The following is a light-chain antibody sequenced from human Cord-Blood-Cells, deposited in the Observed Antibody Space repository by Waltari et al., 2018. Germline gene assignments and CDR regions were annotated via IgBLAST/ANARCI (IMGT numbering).Light chain of an antibody. CDR2: DVS. V-gene: IGLV2-14*01. CDR3: SSYTSSSPWV. CDR1: SSDVGGYHY. Sequence: QSALPQPASVSGSPGQSITISCTGTSSDVGGYHYVSWYQQHPGKAPKLMIYDVSNRPSGVSNRFSASKSGNTASLTISGLQAEDEADYYCSSYTSSSPWVFGGGTKLTVL. J-gene: IGLJ3*02.